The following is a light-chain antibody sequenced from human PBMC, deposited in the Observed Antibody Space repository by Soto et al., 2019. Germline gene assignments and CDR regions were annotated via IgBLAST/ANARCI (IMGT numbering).Light chain of an antibody. J-gene: IGLJ2*01. CDR1: SSDVGGYNY. V-gene: IGLV2-11*01. Sequence: QSALTQPRSVSGSPGQSVTISCTGTSSDVGGYNYVSWYQQHPGKAPKLMIYDVNKRPSGVPDSFSGSKSGNTASLTISGLQAEDEADYYCCSYAGSYTVVFGGGTKITVL. CDR2: DVN. CDR3: CSYAGSYTVV.